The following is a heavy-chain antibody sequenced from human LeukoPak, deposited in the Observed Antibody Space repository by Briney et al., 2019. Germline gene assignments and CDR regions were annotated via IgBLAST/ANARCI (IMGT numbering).Heavy chain of an antibody. CDR3: ARDLTVVRGYFDY. CDR1: GYTFTGYY. V-gene: IGHV1-2*02. J-gene: IGHJ4*02. Sequence: ASVKVSCKASGYTFTGYYMHWVRQAPGQGLEWMGWMNPNSGGTNYAQKFQGRVTMTRDTSISTAYMELSRLRSDDTAVYYCARDLTVVRGYFDYWGQGTLVTASS. CDR2: MNPNSGGT. D-gene: IGHD4-23*01.